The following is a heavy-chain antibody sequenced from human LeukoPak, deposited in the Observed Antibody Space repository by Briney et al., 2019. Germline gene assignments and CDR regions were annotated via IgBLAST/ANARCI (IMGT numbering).Heavy chain of an antibody. CDR3: ARDLEDSSPFGAFDM. J-gene: IGHJ3*02. V-gene: IGHV3-33*01. D-gene: IGHD3-22*01. Sequence: GGSLRLSCAASGFTFSNYGMHWVRQVPGKGLEWVAAIWFDGIRKYYADSVKGRLTISRDNSKNTLYLQMNSLRAEDTAVYYCARDLEDSSPFGAFDMWGQGAMVTVSS. CDR2: IWFDGIRK. CDR1: GFTFSNYG.